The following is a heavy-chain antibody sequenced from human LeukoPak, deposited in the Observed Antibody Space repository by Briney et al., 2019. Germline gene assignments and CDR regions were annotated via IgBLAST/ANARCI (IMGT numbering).Heavy chain of an antibody. Sequence: PSETLSLTCAVSGGSISSSNWWSWVRQPPGKGLEWIGEIYHSGSTNYNPSIKSRVTISVDKSKNQFSLKLSSVTAADTAVYYCARDAPYCSSTSCPPGYWGQGTLVTVSS. CDR3: ARDAPYCSSTSCPPGY. CDR1: GGSISSSNW. CDR2: IYHSGST. V-gene: IGHV4-4*02. D-gene: IGHD2-2*01. J-gene: IGHJ4*02.